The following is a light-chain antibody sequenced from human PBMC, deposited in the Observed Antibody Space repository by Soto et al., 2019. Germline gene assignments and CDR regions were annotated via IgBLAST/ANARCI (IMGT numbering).Light chain of an antibody. CDR3: QQYNSYPFT. Sequence: DIQMTQSPSTLSASVGDRVTITCRASQSISSWLAWYQQKPGKAPKLLIYDASSLESGVPSRFSGSGSGTESTLTINSLQPDYFAAYYCQQYNSYPFTFGPGTKVDIK. CDR2: DAS. J-gene: IGKJ3*01. V-gene: IGKV1-5*01. CDR1: QSISSW.